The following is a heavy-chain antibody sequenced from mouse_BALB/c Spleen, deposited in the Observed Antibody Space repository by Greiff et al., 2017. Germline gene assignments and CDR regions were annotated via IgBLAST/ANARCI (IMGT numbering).Heavy chain of an antibody. CDR3: ARPEVRRDYYAMDY. V-gene: IGHV4-1*02. CDR2: INPDSSTI. Sequence: EVKLLESGGGLVQPGGSLKLSCAASGFDFSRYWMSWVRQAPGKGLEWIGEINPDSSTINYTPSLKDKFIISRDNAKNTLYLQMSKVRSEDTALYYCARPEVRRDYYAMDYWGQGTSVTVSS. D-gene: IGHD2-14*01. CDR1: GFDFSRYW. J-gene: IGHJ4*01.